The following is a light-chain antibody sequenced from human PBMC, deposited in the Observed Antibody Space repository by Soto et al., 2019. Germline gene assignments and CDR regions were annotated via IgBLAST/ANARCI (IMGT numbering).Light chain of an antibody. CDR3: QQYSIYPYT. CDR2: DAS. Sequence: DIQMTQSPSTLSASVGARVTITCRASQTISNWLAWYQQEPGKAPKLLIYDASSLRSGVPSRFSGSGFATDFTLTISSLQPDDFATYYCQQYSIYPYTFGQGTKLEIK. V-gene: IGKV1-5*01. CDR1: QTISNW. J-gene: IGKJ2*01.